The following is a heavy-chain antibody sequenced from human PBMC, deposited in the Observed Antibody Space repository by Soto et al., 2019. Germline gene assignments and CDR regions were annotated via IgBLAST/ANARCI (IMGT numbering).Heavy chain of an antibody. V-gene: IGHV3-23*01. J-gene: IGHJ4*02. CDR1: VFTFDDYA. Sequence: GGSLRLSCAASVFTFDDYAMTWVRQSPGKGLEWVSAISNSGASTYYADSVVGRFTISRDSSKNTLYLQMNSLRAEDTAVYFCAKLETASMVVSAFEFWGQGTLVTVSS. CDR3: AKLETASMVVSAFEF. D-gene: IGHD2-21*02. CDR2: ISNSGAST.